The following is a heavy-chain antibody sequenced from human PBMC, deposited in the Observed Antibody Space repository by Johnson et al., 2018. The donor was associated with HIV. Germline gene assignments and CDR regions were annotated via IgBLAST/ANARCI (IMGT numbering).Heavy chain of an antibody. D-gene: IGHD2-2*01. V-gene: IGHV3-30*03. CDR3: ARGDIVVVPAATRAQDAFDI. CDR1: RFTFSSYG. Sequence: QLVESGGGVVQPGRSLRLSCVASRFTFSSYGMHWVRQAPGKGLEWVAVISYDGANKYYADSVKGRFTISRDNAKNSLYLQMNSLRAEDTAVYYCARGDIVVVPAATRAQDAFDIWGQGTMVTVSS. CDR2: ISYDGANK. J-gene: IGHJ3*02.